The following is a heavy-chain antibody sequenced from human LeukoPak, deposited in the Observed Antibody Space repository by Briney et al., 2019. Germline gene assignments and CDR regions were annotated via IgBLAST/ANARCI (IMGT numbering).Heavy chain of an antibody. D-gene: IGHD1-26*01. CDR1: GFTFSNYA. V-gene: IGHV3-33*06. Sequence: SGGSLRLSCIASGFTFSNYAMNWVRQAPGKGLEWVALIWYDGSNKYYTDSVKGRLTISRDNSKNTLYLQVNSLRAEDTAVYYCAKGGKWDVTPFDYWGQGTLVTVSS. CDR2: IWYDGSNK. CDR3: AKGGKWDVTPFDY. J-gene: IGHJ4*02.